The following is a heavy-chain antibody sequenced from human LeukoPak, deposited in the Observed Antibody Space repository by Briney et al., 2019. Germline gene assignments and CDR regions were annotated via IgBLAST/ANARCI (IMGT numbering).Heavy chain of an antibody. D-gene: IGHD5-12*01. CDR1: GFTFSNYW. Sequence: PGGSLRLSCAASGFTFSNYWMGWVRQAPGKGLEWVANIKQDGSEIYYVGSVKGRFTISRHTATDSLYLQMNSLRAEDTAVYYCARDRGHSRYDLYDYWGQGTLVTVSS. J-gene: IGHJ4*02. CDR2: IKQDGSEI. V-gene: IGHV3-7*01. CDR3: ARDRGHSRYDLYDY.